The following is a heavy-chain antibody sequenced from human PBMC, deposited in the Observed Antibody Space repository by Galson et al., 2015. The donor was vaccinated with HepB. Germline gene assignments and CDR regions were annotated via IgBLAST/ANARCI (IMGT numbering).Heavy chain of an antibody. CDR2: ISGSGGST. D-gene: IGHD2-15*01. CDR3: AKYVVATIVVVVADPLDY. Sequence: SLRLSCAASGFTFSSYAMSWVRQAPGKGLEWVSAISGSGGSTYYADSVKGRFTISRDNSKNTLYLQMNSLRAEDTAVYYCAKYVVATIVVVVADPLDYWGQGTLVTVSS. CDR1: GFTFSSYA. V-gene: IGHV3-23*01. J-gene: IGHJ4*02.